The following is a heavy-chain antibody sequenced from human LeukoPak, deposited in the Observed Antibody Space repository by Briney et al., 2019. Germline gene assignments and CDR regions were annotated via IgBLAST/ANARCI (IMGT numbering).Heavy chain of an antibody. V-gene: IGHV3-30*02. CDR3: ARDPDTVTTSYWYFDL. CDR1: GFTFSSYG. D-gene: IGHD4-17*01. CDR2: IRYDGSNK. J-gene: IGHJ2*01. Sequence: GGSLRLSCAASGFTFSSYGMHWVRQAPGKGLEWVAFIRYDGSNKYYADSVKGRFTISRDNSKNTLYLQMNSLRAEDTAVYYCARDPDTVTTSYWYFDLWGRGTLVTVSS.